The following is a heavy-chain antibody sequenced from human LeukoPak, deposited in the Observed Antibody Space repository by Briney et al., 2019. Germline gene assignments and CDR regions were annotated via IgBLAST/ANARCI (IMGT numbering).Heavy chain of an antibody. J-gene: IGHJ3*02. V-gene: IGHV4-39*01. Sequence: SETLSLTCTASGGSVSSTAYYWGWIRQTPGKGLEWIGNAYVNGHTYYNPSLKSRVTIVVDTSKNEFSLKLSSVTAADTAVYYCARLGGYNLSRNAFDIWGRGTLVTVSS. CDR1: GGSVSSTAYY. CDR2: AYVNGHT. D-gene: IGHD5-24*01. CDR3: ARLGGYNLSRNAFDI.